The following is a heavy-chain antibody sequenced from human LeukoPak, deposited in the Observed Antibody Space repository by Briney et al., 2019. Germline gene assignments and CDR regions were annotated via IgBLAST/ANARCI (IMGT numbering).Heavy chain of an antibody. CDR2: IDNSGST. J-gene: IGHJ4*02. CDR1: GGHIDSVY. Sequence: PSETLSLTCSVSGGHIDSVYWNWIRQPPGKGLEWIGYIDNSGSTKYNPSLQSRITMSRDTSKKQFCLKLTSVAAADTAMYYCASGAGWLIDYWGQRTLVSVSS. D-gene: IGHD6-19*01. V-gene: IGHV4-4*08. CDR3: ASGAGWLIDY.